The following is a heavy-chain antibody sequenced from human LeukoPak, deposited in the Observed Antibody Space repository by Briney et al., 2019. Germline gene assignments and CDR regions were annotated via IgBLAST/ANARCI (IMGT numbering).Heavy chain of an antibody. V-gene: IGHV6-1*01. Sequence: SQTLSLTCAISGDSVSSNSATWNWIRQSPSRGLEWLGRTYYRSKWYNNYAASVKSRITIKPDTSKNQFSLQLNSVTPEDTAVYYCARDGMAVAVGYFDLWGRGTLVTVSS. J-gene: IGHJ2*01. CDR3: ARDGMAVAVGYFDL. D-gene: IGHD6-19*01. CDR1: GDSVSSNSAT. CDR2: TYYRSKWYN.